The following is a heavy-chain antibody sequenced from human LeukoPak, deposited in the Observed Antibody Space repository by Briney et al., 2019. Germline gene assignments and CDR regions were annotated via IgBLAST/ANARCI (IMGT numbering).Heavy chain of an antibody. CDR3: ARDHIAVAGPFDY. J-gene: IGHJ4*02. V-gene: IGHV3-21*01. CDR1: GFTFSSYS. D-gene: IGHD6-19*01. CDR2: ISSSSSYI. Sequence: GGSLRLSCAASGFTFSSYSMNWVRQAPGKGLEWVSSISSSSSYIYYADSVKGRFTISRDNAKNSLYLQMNSLGAEDTAVYYCARDHIAVAGPFDYWGQGTLVTVSS.